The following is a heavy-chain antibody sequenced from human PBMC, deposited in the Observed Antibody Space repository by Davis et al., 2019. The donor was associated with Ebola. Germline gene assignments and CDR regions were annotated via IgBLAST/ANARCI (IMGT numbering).Heavy chain of an antibody. J-gene: IGHJ4*02. V-gene: IGHV4-59*01. CDR1: GGSISPYY. CDR3: AGSSWYKPGGY. Sequence: SETLSLTCTVSGGSISPYYWSWIRQPPGKGLEWIGYIYYNGNTHYNPSLASRVTLSVDASKNQFSLSLSSVTAADTAVYYCAGSSWYKPGGYWGQGTLVTVSS. D-gene: IGHD6-13*01. CDR2: IYYNGNT.